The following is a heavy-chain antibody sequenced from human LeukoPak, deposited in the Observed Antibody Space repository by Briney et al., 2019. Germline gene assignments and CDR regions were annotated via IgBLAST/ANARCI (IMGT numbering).Heavy chain of an antibody. D-gene: IGHD3-3*01. CDR1: GFTFSGYA. J-gene: IGHJ4*02. CDR3: ARGLKGVLRFLEWLLYPFDY. Sequence: GGSLRLSCAASGFTFSGYAMHWVRQAPGKGLEYVSAISSNGGSTYYANSVKGRFTISRDNSKNTLYLQMGSLRAEDMAVYYCARGLKGVLRFLEWLLYPFDYWGQGTLVTVSS. V-gene: IGHV3-64*01. CDR2: ISSNGGST.